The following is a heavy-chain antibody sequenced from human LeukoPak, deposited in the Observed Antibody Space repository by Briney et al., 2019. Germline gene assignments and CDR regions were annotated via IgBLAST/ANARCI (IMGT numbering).Heavy chain of an antibody. CDR1: GGTFSSYA. CDR2: IIPIFGTA. D-gene: IGHD3-3*01. CDR3: AREITIFGVVIFDY. J-gene: IGHJ4*02. V-gene: IGHV1-69*05. Sequence: ASVKVSCKASGGTFSSYAISWVRQAPGQGLEWMGGIIPIFGTANYAQKFQGRVTITTDESTSTAYMELSSLRSEDTAVYYCAREITIFGVVIFDYWGQGTLVTVSS.